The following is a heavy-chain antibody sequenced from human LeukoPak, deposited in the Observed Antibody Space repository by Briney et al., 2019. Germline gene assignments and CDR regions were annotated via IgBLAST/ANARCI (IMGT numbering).Heavy chain of an antibody. J-gene: IGHJ1*01. Sequence: PGRSLRLSCAASGFTFDDYAMRWVRQAPGKGLEWVSGISWNSGSIGYADSVKGRFTISRDNAKNSLYLQMNSLRAEDTALYYCAKGQDTGSYYRYFQHWGQGTLVTVSS. CDR3: AKGQDTGSYYRYFQH. CDR2: ISWNSGSI. CDR1: GFTFDDYA. V-gene: IGHV3-9*01. D-gene: IGHD1-26*01.